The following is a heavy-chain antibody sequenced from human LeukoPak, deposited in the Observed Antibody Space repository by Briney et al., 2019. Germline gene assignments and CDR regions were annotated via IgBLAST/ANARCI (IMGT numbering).Heavy chain of an antibody. Sequence: SETLSLTCSVSGASVGSAGYHWSWIRQPPGGGLEWVGYVYYVSSTNHNPSLKSRVTMSVDPSRNQFSLKLNSVTAADTAVYYCARTQSQSGSYRYYYGYWGQGTPVTVSS. D-gene: IGHD1-26*01. CDR2: VYYVSST. J-gene: IGHJ4*02. CDR3: ARTQSQSGSYRYYYGY. CDR1: GASVGSAGYH. V-gene: IGHV4-61*08.